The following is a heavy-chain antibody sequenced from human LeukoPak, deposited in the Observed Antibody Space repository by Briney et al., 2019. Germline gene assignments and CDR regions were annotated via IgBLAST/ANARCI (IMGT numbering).Heavy chain of an antibody. CDR3: AKAPTRQYYYYGMDV. D-gene: IGHD1-14*01. J-gene: IGHJ6*02. V-gene: IGHV3-23*01. CDR2: ISGSGGST. Sequence: GGSLRLSCAASGFTFSSYAMSWVRQAPGKGLEWVSAISGSGGSTYYADSVKGRFTISRDNSKNTLYLQMNSLGAEDTAVYYCAKAPTRQYYYYGMDVWGQGTTVTVSS. CDR1: GFTFSSYA.